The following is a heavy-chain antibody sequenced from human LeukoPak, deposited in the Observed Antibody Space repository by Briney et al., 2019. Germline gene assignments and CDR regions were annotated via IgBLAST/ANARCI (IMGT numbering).Heavy chain of an antibody. CDR2: IYYSGCT. CDR1: GGSISSYY. V-gene: IGHV4-59*08. D-gene: IGHD2-8*01. Sequence: NSSEPLSLTCTVSGGSISSYYWSWIRQPPRKGLEWIGYIYYSGCTNYNPSLKSRITISVDTSKNQFSLKLSSVTAADTAVYYCARHYVFVYGGSSFDYWGQGTLVTVSS. CDR3: ARHYVFVYGGSSFDY. J-gene: IGHJ4*02.